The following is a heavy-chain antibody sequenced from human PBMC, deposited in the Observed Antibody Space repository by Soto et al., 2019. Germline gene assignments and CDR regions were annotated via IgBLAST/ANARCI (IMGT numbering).Heavy chain of an antibody. J-gene: IGHJ5*02. D-gene: IGHD3-22*01. V-gene: IGHV4-59*01. Sequence: KASETLSLTCTVSGGSISSYYWSWIRQPPGKGLEWIGYIYYSGSTNYNPSLKSRVTISVDTSKNQFSLKLSSVTAADTAVYYCARFTRHYYDSSGYKVTTGFDPWGQGTLVTVSS. CDR2: IYYSGST. CDR1: GGSISSYY. CDR3: ARFTRHYYDSSGYKVTTGFDP.